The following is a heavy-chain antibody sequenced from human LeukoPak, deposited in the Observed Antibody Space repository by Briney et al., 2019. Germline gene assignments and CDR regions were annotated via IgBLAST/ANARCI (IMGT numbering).Heavy chain of an antibody. CDR1: GYTFTDYD. Sequence: ASVKVSCKASGYTFTDYDMHWVRQAPGQGLEWMGWVNPNNGGTNYAQKFQGSVTMTRDTSISTAYMELSRLRSADTAVYYCARERGQQVRFDPWGQGTLVTVSS. D-gene: IGHD6-13*01. CDR2: VNPNNGGT. J-gene: IGHJ5*02. V-gene: IGHV1-2*02. CDR3: ARERGQQVRFDP.